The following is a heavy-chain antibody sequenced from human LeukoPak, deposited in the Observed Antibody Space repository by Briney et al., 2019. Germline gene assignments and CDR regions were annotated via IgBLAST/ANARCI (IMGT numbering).Heavy chain of an antibody. D-gene: IGHD2-2*01. CDR3: ARDRLVIVPAAIINGFDP. Sequence: ASVKVSCKASGYTFTGYYIHWVRQAPGQGIEWMGWINPNSGGTNYAQKFQGRVTMTRDTSISTAYMELSRLTSDDTAVNYCARDRLVIVPAAIINGFDPWGQGTLVTVSS. J-gene: IGHJ5*02. CDR2: INPNSGGT. CDR1: GYTFTGYY. V-gene: IGHV1-2*02.